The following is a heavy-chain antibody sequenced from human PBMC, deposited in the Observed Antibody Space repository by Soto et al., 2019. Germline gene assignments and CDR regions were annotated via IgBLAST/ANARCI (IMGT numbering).Heavy chain of an antibody. D-gene: IGHD1-26*01. CDR3: ARENGSYVV. V-gene: IGHV1-2*02. CDR2: MNPNDVDT. CDR1: GYTFPNS. Sequence: QAQLVQSGAEAKRPGTSVTVSCKVSGYTFPNSFHWIRQAPGQVLEWMGLMNPNDVDTEYARKFQGRVTLTRDTSIHTAYMALSSLPSDDTAVYYCARENGSYVVWGQGLVATVSS. J-gene: IGHJ4*02.